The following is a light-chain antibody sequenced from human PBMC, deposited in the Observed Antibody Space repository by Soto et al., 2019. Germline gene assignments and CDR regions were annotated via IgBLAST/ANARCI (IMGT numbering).Light chain of an antibody. J-gene: IGKJ1*01. CDR2: SAT. Sequence: DIQMTQSPSSLSASVGDRVTITCRASQSIDTSLNWYQQKPGKAPKFLIHSATTLQNGVPSRFSGSGSGTDFTLTISLLEPEDFATYYCQQSYDIGTFGQGTKVDIK. CDR1: QSIDTS. CDR3: QQSYDIGT. V-gene: IGKV1-39*01.